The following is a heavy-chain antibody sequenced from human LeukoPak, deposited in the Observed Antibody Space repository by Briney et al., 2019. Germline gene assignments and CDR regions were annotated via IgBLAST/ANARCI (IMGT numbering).Heavy chain of an antibody. V-gene: IGHV4-38-2*02. D-gene: IGHD3-9*01. CDR3: ARIFILSGFSSYFDP. J-gene: IGHJ4*02. Sequence: SETLSLTCSVSGNSISSGHYWGWIRQTPGKGREWIGSIYLRGTTYYNPSLKSRVTISVDTSKNQFSLKLSSVTAADTAVYFCARIFILSGFSSYFDPWGQGTLVTVSS. CDR2: IYLRGTT. CDR1: GNSISSGHY.